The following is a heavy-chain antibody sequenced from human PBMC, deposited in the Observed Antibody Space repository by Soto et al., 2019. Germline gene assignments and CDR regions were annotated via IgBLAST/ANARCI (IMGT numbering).Heavy chain of an antibody. CDR2: VNPIVSMS. J-gene: IGHJ4*02. CDR3: GSSYGSGYRGLDH. D-gene: IGHD3-10*01. V-gene: IGHV1-69*02. CDR1: GDTFNFYS. Sequence: QVQLVQSGAEVKRPGSSVKVSCKASGDTFNFYSINWVRQAPGVGLEWMGRVNPIVSMSNYAQKFQGRVTMTADKSTRNAYQEISSLRSEDHANYFCGSSYGSGYRGLDHWGQGALVTVSS.